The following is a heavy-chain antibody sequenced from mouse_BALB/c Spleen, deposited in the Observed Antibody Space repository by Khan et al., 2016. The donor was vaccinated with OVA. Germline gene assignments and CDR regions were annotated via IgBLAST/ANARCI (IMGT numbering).Heavy chain of an antibody. J-gene: IGHJ4*01. CDR2: INTNTGEP. Sequence: QIQLVQSGPELKKPGETVKISCKSSGYTFTNYGMNWVKQAPGKGLKWMGWINTNTGEPTYAEEFKGRFAFSLDTSASTAYLQITNLKNEDTATYFCARGGAAYYRNDGGAMDDWGQGTSVTVSS. CDR1: GYTFTNYG. CDR3: ARGGAAYYRNDGGAMDD. V-gene: IGHV9-3*02. D-gene: IGHD2-14*01.